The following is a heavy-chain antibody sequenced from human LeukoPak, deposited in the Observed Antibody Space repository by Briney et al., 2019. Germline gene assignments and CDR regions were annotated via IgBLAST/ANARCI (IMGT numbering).Heavy chain of an antibody. CDR3: ARRLLTGYYEF. D-gene: IGHD3-9*01. V-gene: IGHV3-66*01. CDR2: LYSGDTT. J-gene: IGHJ4*02. Sequence: GSLKPSCAAPGFTVSSTYMSWVRPAPGKGLEWVSALYSGDTTYYANSVKGRFTISRDNSKNMLYLQMNSLRAEDTAVYYCARRLLTGYYEFWGQGTLVTVSS. CDR1: GFTVSSTY.